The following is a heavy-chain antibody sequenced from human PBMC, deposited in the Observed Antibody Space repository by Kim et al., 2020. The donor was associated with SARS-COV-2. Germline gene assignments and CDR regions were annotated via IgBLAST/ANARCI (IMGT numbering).Heavy chain of an antibody. CDR2: A. CDR3: ARGGGYDPLLL. J-gene: IGHJ4*02. D-gene: IGHD5-12*01. Sequence: AKYATKFQGRVTITAEKSTSTAYMELSSLRSEDTAVYYCARGGGYDPLLLWGQGTLVTVSS. V-gene: IGHV1-69*04.